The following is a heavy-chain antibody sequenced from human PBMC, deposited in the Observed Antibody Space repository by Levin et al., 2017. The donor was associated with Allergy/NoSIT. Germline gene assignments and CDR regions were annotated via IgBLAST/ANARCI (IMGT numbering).Heavy chain of an antibody. J-gene: IGHJ3*02. V-gene: IGHV3-30-3*01. CDR1: GFTFSSYV. Sequence: GESLKISCAASGFTFSSYVIHWVRQAPGRGLEWVAVISYDGSNKFYADSVKGRFTISRDNSKNTLYVQMNSLRAEDTAVYYCARAREAAFDIWGQGTMVTVSS. D-gene: IGHD5-24*01. CDR2: ISYDGSNK. CDR3: ARAREAAFDI.